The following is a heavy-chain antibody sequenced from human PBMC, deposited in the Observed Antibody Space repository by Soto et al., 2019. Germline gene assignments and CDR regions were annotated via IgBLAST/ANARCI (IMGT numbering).Heavy chain of an antibody. CDR1: GFTFSSYG. Sequence: GGSLRLSCAASGFTFSSYGMHWVRQAPGKGLEWVAVISYDGSNKYYADSVKGRFTISRDNSKNTLYLQMNSLRAEDTAVYYCAKPREWIGYQLLFSYYYGMDVWGQGTTVTVSS. J-gene: IGHJ6*02. V-gene: IGHV3-30*18. CDR3: AKPREWIGYQLLFSYYYGMDV. CDR2: ISYDGSNK. D-gene: IGHD2-2*01.